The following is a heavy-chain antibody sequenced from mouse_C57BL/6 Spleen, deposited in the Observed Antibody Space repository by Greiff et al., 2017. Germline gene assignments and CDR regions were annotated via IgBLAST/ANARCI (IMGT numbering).Heavy chain of an antibody. V-gene: IGHV1-18*01. CDR1: GYTFTDYN. J-gene: IGHJ1*03. Sequence: VQLQQSGPELVKPGASVKIPCKASGYTFTDYNMDWVKQSHGKSLEWIGDINPNNGGTIYNQKFKGKATLTVDKSSSTAYMELRSLTSEDTAVYYCARRSLDYWYFDVWGTGTTVTVSS. CDR2: INPNNGGT. CDR3: ARRSLDYWYFDV.